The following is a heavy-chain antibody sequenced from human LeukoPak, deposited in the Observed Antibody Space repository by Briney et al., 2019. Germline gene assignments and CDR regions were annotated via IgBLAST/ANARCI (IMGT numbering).Heavy chain of an antibody. CDR3: AREVAAAGTFFDY. V-gene: IGHV3-21*01. CDR2: VSSSSSYI. Sequence: GSLRLSCAASGFTFSSYSMNWVRQAPGEGLEWVSSVSSSSSYIYYADSVKGRFTISRDNAKNSLYPQMNSLRAEDTAVYYCAREVAAAGTFFDYWARGTLVTVSS. J-gene: IGHJ4*02. D-gene: IGHD6-13*01. CDR1: GFTFSSYS.